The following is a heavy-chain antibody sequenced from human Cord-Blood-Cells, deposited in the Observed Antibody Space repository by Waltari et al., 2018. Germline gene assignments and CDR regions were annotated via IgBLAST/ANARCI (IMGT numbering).Heavy chain of an antibody. CDR3: ARHPYYYGSGSYYY. CDR1: GGSISSRSYY. V-gene: IGHV4-39*01. Sequence: QLQLQESGPGLVKPSETLALPCPVPGGSISSRSYYWGWFRQPPGKALDGIGSIYYGGSPNYNPSLKSRVTISVDTSKNQFSLKLSSVTAADTAVYYCARHPYYYGSGSYYYWGQGTLVTVSS. CDR2: IYYGGSP. D-gene: IGHD3-10*01. J-gene: IGHJ4*02.